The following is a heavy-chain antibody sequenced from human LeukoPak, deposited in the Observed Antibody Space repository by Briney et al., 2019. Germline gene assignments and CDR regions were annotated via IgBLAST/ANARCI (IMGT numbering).Heavy chain of an antibody. CDR1: GGSISSYY. Sequence: SETLSLSCTVSGGSISSYYWNWIRQPPGKGLEWIGYIYTSGSTNYNPSLKCRVTISVDTSKNQFSLKLSSVTAADTAVYYCARTYNWYYYYMDVWGKGTTVTVSS. CDR3: ARTYNWYYYYMDV. D-gene: IGHD1-20*01. CDR2: IYTSGST. V-gene: IGHV4-4*09. J-gene: IGHJ6*03.